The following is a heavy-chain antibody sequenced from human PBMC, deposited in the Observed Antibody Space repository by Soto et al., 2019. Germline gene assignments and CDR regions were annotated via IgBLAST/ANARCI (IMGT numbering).Heavy chain of an antibody. V-gene: IGHV3-48*01. J-gene: IGHJ4*02. D-gene: IGHD1-26*01. CDR1: GFTFSSYS. CDR3: ARVGWELLLDYSDY. Sequence: EVQLVESGGGLVQPGGSLRLSCAASGFTFSSYSMNWVRQAPGKGLEWVSYISSSSSSIYYADSVKGRFTISRDNAKNSLYLQMNSLRAEDTAVYYCARVGWELLLDYSDYWGQGSLVTVSS. CDR2: ISSSSSSI.